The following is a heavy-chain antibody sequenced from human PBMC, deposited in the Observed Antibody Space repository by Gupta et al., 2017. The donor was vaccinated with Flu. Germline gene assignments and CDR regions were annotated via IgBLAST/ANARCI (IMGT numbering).Heavy chain of an antibody. CDR3: ARDHPTTVTSNYYYYGMDV. J-gene: IGHJ6*02. Sequence: QVQLVQPGAEVKKPGSSVKVSCKASGGTFSSYAISWVRQAPGQGLEWMGGIIPIFGTANYAQKFQGRVTITADESTSTAYMELSSLRSEDTAVYYCARDHPTTVTSNYYYYGMDVGGQGTTVTVSS. CDR2: IIPIFGTA. V-gene: IGHV1-69*01. D-gene: IGHD4-17*01. CDR1: GGTFSSYA.